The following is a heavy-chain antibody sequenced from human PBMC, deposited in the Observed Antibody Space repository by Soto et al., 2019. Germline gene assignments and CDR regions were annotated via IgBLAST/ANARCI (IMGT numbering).Heavy chain of an antibody. CDR2: ISAYNGNT. D-gene: IGHD2-15*01. J-gene: IGHJ6*03. CDR3: ARTGYCSGGSCYSAYYYYYMDV. V-gene: IGHV1-18*01. CDR1: GYTFTSYG. Sequence: GASVKVSCKASGYTFTSYGISWVRQAPGQGLEWMEWISAYNGNTNYAKKFHGRVTMTTDTSTSTAYMVLRSLRSDDTAVYYCARTGYCSGGSCYSAYYYYYMDVWGKGTTVTVSS.